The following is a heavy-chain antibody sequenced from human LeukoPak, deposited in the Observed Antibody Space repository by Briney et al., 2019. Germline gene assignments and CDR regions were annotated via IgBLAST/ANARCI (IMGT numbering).Heavy chain of an antibody. CDR1: GGSISSYY. CDR2: IYYSGST. Sequence: SETLSLTCTVSGGSISSYYWSWIRLPPGKGLEWIGYIYYSGSTNYNPSLKSRVTISVDTSKNQFSLKLSSVTAADTAVYYCVRDRYYYDSSARYFDYWGQGTLVTVSS. CDR3: VRDRYYYDSSARYFDY. V-gene: IGHV4-59*01. D-gene: IGHD3-22*01. J-gene: IGHJ4*02.